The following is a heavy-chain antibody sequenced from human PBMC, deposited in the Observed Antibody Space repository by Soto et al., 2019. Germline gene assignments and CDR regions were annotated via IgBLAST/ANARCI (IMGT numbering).Heavy chain of an antibody. J-gene: IGHJ4*03. CDR3: ARGRGTSWGYLDY. V-gene: IGHV4-4*07. Sequence: XTLSLTCRVSGGFVSSSEWSWIRQPSGKGLQWIGRIYTSGSTDYIPSLKSRVNVSLDMSENQFSLTLSSVTAADTYVYYCARGRGTSWGYLDYWGQGMLGTVS. CDR1: GGFVSSSE. CDR2: IYTSGST.